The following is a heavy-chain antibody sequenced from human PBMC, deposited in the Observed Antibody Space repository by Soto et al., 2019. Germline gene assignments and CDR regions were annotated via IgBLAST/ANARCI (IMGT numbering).Heavy chain of an antibody. D-gene: IGHD2-15*01. CDR1: GVSITSYY. Sequence: QVQLEESGPGLVRHSETLSLTCSVSGVSITSYYWSWIRQSAGGGLEWMGRINTDGLSTYRPSVERRLTMSLDTSKNQVSLRLISVTAADTAGYFCARVPVAVAATEDYYGLDVWGQGTTVTFSS. CDR2: INTDGLS. CDR3: ARVPVAVAATEDYYGLDV. V-gene: IGHV4-4*07. J-gene: IGHJ6*02.